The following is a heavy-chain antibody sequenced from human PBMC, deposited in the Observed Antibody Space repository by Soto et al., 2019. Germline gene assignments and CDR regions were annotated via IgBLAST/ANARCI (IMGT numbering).Heavy chain of an antibody. Sequence: QVQLVESGGGVVQPGRSLRLSCAASGFSLSNYGMHWVRQAPGKGLEWVAVISYHGRDEYYADSVKGRFTISRDTSKNTLYLQMNTLRPEDTAVYYWVKDNLMNTVTTGGYWGQGTLVTVSS. J-gene: IGHJ4*02. D-gene: IGHD4-17*01. V-gene: IGHV3-30*18. CDR1: GFSLSNYG. CDR2: ISYHGRDE. CDR3: VKDNLMNTVTTGGY.